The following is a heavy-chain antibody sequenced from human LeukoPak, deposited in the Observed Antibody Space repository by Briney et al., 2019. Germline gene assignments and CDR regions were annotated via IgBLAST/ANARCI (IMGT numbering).Heavy chain of an antibody. CDR1: GLTFSSYW. Sequence: GGSLRLSCAASGLTFSSYWMSWVRQAPGKGLEWVANIKQDGSEKYYVDSVKGRFTISRDNAKNSLYLQMNSLRAEDTAVYYCAKGVVPAAPSRYYFDYWGQGTLVTVSS. D-gene: IGHD2-2*01. CDR2: IKQDGSEK. V-gene: IGHV3-7*03. CDR3: AKGVVPAAPSRYYFDY. J-gene: IGHJ4*02.